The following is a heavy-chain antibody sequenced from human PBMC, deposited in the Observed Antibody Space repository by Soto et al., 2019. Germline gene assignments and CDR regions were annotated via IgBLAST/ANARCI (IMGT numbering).Heavy chain of an antibody. D-gene: IGHD3-10*01. Sequence: SETLSLTCTVSGGSISSTSYYWGWIRQPPGKGLEWIATVYYTGSTYYNPSLESRVTISVDTSKTQFSLKLSSVTAADTAVYYCARGYYDDSGSYPRRYYYGMDVWGQGPTVT. CDR1: GGSISSTSYY. CDR2: VYYTGST. V-gene: IGHV4-39*01. CDR3: ARGYYDDSGSYPRRYYYGMDV. J-gene: IGHJ6*02.